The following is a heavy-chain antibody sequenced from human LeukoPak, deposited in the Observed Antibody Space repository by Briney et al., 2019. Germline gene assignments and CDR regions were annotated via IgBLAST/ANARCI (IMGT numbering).Heavy chain of an antibody. CDR1: GGSISSSNYY. CDR3: ARHPSMTTVVFDY. Sequence: PSETLSLICTVSGGSISSSNYYWGWIRQPPGTGLEWIGSIYYSGSTYYNPSLKSRVTISVDTSKRQFSLKLNSVTAADTAVYYCARHPSMTTVVFDYWGQGTLVTVSS. D-gene: IGHD4-23*01. J-gene: IGHJ4*02. CDR2: IYYSGST. V-gene: IGHV4-39*01.